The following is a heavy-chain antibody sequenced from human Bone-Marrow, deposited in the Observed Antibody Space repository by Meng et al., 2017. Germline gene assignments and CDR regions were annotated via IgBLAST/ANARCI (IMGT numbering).Heavy chain of an antibody. CDR1: GFTFSSYG. Sequence: VQLVGSGGGVVQPGRSLRPSCAGSGFTFSSYGMHWVRQAPGKGLEWVAVIWYDGSNKYYADSVKGRFTISRDNSKNTLYLQMNSLRAEDTAVYYCARDYGYSNWFDPWGQGTLVTVSS. J-gene: IGHJ5*02. CDR2: IWYDGSNK. CDR3: ARDYGYSNWFDP. V-gene: IGHV3-33*01. D-gene: IGHD5-24*01.